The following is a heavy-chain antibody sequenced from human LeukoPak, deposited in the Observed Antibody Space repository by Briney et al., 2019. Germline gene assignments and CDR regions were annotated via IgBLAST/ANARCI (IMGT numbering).Heavy chain of an antibody. CDR3: ARGIAVAGTPLYHYYGMDV. Sequence: ASVKVCKASGYTFTSYGISWVRQAPGQGLEWMGWISAYNGNTNYAQKPQGRVTMTTDTSTSTAYMELRSLRSDDTAVYYCARGIAVAGTPLYHYYGMDVWGQGTTVTVSS. J-gene: IGHJ6*02. D-gene: IGHD6-19*01. CDR1: GYTFTSYG. V-gene: IGHV1-18*01. CDR2: ISAYNGNT.